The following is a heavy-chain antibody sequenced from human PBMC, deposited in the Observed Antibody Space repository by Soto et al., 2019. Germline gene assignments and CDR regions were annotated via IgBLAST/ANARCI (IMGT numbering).Heavy chain of an antibody. CDR2: VWYDGSNE. D-gene: IGHD5-18*01. J-gene: IGHJ4*02. CDR1: GFTFSSYG. V-gene: IGHV3-33*01. Sequence: QVQLVESGGGVVQPGRSLRLSCVVSGFTFSSYGMHWVRQAPGKGLEWVALVWYDGSNEYYSDSVKGRFTISRDNSENTLYLQMNSLRAEETAVYYWARAPGTAMAYFDYWGQGTLVTVSS. CDR3: ARAPGTAMAYFDY.